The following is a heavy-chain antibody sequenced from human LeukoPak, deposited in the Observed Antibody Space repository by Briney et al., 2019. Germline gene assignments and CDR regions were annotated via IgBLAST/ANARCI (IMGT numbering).Heavy chain of an antibody. Sequence: PGGSLRLSCAASGFTFSGYWMHWVRQAPGKGLVWVSRINTDGSTTTYADSVKGRFTVYRDNAKNTLYLQMNSLRAEDTAVYYCARAGVSYSTDNWGQGTLVTVSS. CDR3: ARAGVSYSTDN. D-gene: IGHD2-8*01. V-gene: IGHV3-74*01. CDR1: GFTFSGYW. J-gene: IGHJ4*02. CDR2: INTDGSTT.